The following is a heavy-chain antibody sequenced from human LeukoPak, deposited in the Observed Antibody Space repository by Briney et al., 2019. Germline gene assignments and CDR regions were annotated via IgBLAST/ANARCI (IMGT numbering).Heavy chain of an antibody. V-gene: IGHV5-10-1*01. CDR1: GYRFTSYW. CDR3: ASWPLDPKPQGQVTILLNYYYYYGMDV. D-gene: IGHD2-21*02. Sequence: GESLKISCKGSGYRFTSYWISWGRQMPGKGLEWMGRIDPSDSYTNYSPSFQGHVTISADKSISTAYLQWSSLKASDTAMYYCASWPLDPKPQGQVTILLNYYYYYGMDVWGQGTTVTVSS. CDR2: IDPSDSYT. J-gene: IGHJ6*02.